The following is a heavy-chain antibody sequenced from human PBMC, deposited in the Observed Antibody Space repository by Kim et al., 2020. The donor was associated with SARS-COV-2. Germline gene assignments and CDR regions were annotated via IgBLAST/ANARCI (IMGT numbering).Heavy chain of an antibody. D-gene: IGHD2-15*01. CDR3: AKAVCSGGRCYHIFDY. Sequence: GGSLRLSCAASGFTFSTYAMDWVRQPPGKGLEWVSAIGASGTSTSYANYVKGRFTISRDNSKNTLYLQMNSLRAEDTAVYYCAKAVCSGGRCYHIFDYWGQGALVTVSS. J-gene: IGHJ4*02. V-gene: IGHV3-23*01. CDR1: GFTFSTYA. CDR2: IGASGTST.